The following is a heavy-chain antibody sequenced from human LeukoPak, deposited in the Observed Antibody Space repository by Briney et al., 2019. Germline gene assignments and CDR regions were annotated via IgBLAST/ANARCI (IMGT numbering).Heavy chain of an antibody. J-gene: IGHJ6*02. V-gene: IGHV1-69*04. CDR3: ARGEATGYYIAYGMDV. CDR1: GGTFSSYA. Sequence: GASVKVSCKASGGTFSSYAMSWVRQAPGQGLEWMGRIIPILGIANYAQKFQGRVTITADKSTSTAYMELSSLRSEDTAVSYCARGEATGYYIAYGMDVWGQGTTVTVSS. CDR2: IIPILGIA. D-gene: IGHD3-9*01.